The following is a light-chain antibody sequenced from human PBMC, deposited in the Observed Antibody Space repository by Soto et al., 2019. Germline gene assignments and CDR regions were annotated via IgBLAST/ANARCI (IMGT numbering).Light chain of an antibody. CDR3: QQYDSYPLT. CDR2: EAS. J-gene: IGKJ4*01. V-gene: IGKV1-5*03. CDR1: QSIRSW. Sequence: DIQMTQSPSTLSASVGDRVTISCRASQSIRSWLAWYQQKPGKAPKLLIYEASRLESGVPSRFSGSGSGTAFTLTISSLQTDDSATYYWQQYDSYPLTFGGGTKVEIK.